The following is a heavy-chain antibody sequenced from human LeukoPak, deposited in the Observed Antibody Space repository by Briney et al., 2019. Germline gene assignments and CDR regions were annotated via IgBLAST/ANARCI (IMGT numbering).Heavy chain of an antibody. CDR2: INPNSGGT. CDR3: ARDSSFRPFDY. D-gene: IGHD6-6*01. Sequence: ASVKVYCKASGYTFTDYYIHWVRQAPGQGLECMGWINPNSGGTNYAQNFQGRVTMTRDTSISTAYMELGRLRSDDAAVYYCARDSSFRPFDYWGQGTLVTVSS. J-gene: IGHJ4*02. V-gene: IGHV1-2*02. CDR1: GYTFTDYY.